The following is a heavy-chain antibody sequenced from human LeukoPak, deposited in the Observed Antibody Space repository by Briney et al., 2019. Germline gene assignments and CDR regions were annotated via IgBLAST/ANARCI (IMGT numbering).Heavy chain of an antibody. CDR1: GGSFSGYY. CDR2: INHSGST. D-gene: IGHD6-13*01. CDR3: ATRASSSWYTAYYYYYYMDV. Sequence: PSETLSLTCAVYGGSFSGYYWSWIRQPPGKGLEWIGEINHSGSTNYNPSLKSRVTISVDTSKNQFSLKLSSVTAADTAVYYCATRASSSWYTAYYYYYYMDVWGKGTTVTISS. V-gene: IGHV4-34*01. J-gene: IGHJ6*03.